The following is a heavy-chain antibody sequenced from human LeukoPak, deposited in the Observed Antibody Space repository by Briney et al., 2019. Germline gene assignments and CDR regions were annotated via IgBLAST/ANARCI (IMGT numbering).Heavy chain of an antibody. CDR3: ARPGGYSGYEPFDY. D-gene: IGHD5-12*01. J-gene: IGHJ4*02. CDR2: IHPGDSDT. Sequence: KVSCKASGYTFTSYWIGWVRQMPGKGLEWMGIIHPGDSDTRYSPSFQGQVTISADKSISTAYLQWSSLKASDTAMYYCARPGGYSGYEPFDYWGQGTLVTVSS. CDR1: GYTFTSYW. V-gene: IGHV5-51*01.